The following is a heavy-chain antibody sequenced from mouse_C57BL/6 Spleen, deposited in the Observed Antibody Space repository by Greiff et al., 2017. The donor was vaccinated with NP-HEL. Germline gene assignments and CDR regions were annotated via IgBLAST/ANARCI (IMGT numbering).Heavy chain of an antibody. CDR2: IDPSDSYT. CDR3: ARDPSYDAKWAMDY. D-gene: IGHD2-3*01. Sequence: QVQLKQPGAELVMPGASVKLSCKASGYTFTSYWMHWVKQRPGQGLEWIGEIDPSDSYTNYNQKFKGKSTLTVDKSSSTAYMQLSSLTSEDSAVYYCARDPSYDAKWAMDYWGQGTSVTVSS. CDR1: GYTFTSYW. J-gene: IGHJ4*01. V-gene: IGHV1-69*01.